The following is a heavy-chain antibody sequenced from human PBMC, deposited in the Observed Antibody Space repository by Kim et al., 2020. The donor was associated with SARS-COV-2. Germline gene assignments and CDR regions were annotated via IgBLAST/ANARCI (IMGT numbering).Heavy chain of an antibody. V-gene: IGHV3-33*01. Sequence: HAASVRGRFTISRDNSKNTLYLQMDALRAEDTAIYYCARDHGYSSSWPEYWGQGTLVTVSS. CDR3: ARDHGYSSSWPEY. D-gene: IGHD6-13*01. J-gene: IGHJ4*02.